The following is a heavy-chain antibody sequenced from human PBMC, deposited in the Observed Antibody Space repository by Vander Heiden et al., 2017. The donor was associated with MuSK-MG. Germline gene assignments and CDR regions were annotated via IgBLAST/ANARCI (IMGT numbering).Heavy chain of an antibody. J-gene: IGHJ4*02. CDR1: VFSFSSGSY. V-gene: IGHV4-38-2*02. CDR2: VYHSGSS. D-gene: IGHD1-1*01. CDR3: ARIPTIATVPFFDD. Sequence: QIQLQESGPGLVKSSETLSLTCTVSVFSFSSGSYWGWLRQTPGKGLEWIGSVYHSGSSYYNPAHKGRVSVSVDTSKNQFFLKVNSLTAADTAVYYCARIPTIATVPFFDDWGQGTLVTVSS.